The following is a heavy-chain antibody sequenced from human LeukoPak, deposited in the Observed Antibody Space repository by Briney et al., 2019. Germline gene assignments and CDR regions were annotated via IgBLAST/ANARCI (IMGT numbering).Heavy chain of an antibody. Sequence: GGSLRLSCAASGFTFSSYAMSWVRQAPGKGLEWVSAISGSGGSTYYADPVKGRFTISRDNSKNTLYLQMNSLRAEDTAVYYCAKDLGVVPAKWDDAFDIWGQGTMVTVSS. CDR3: AKDLGVVPAKWDDAFDI. J-gene: IGHJ3*02. V-gene: IGHV3-23*01. CDR2: ISGSGGST. D-gene: IGHD2-2*01. CDR1: GFTFSSYA.